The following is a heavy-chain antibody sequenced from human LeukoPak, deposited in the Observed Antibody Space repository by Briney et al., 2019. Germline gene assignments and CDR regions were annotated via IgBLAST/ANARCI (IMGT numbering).Heavy chain of an antibody. V-gene: IGHV4-59*08. CDR3: ARAYYGDFFDY. CDR1: GGAISNYY. CDR2: INYSGSA. J-gene: IGHJ4*02. Sequence: TSETLSLTCNVSGGAISNYYWSWIRQPPGKGIEWIGYINYSGSAFYNPSVKSRVTISVDTSKNQFSLKLNSVTAADTAVYYCARAYYGDFFDYWGQGTLVTVSS. D-gene: IGHD4-17*01.